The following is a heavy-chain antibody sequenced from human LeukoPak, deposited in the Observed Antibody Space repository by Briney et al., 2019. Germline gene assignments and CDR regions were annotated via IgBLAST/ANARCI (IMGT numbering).Heavy chain of an antibody. J-gene: IGHJ6*03. CDR2: IDHSGNT. CDR1: GGPFSGYY. CDR3: ARGRGSRDCDRLRGCYYYYKDV. V-gene: IGHV4-34*01. D-gene: IGHD2-21*01. Sequence: SETLSLTCAVYGGPFSGYYWSWIRQPPGKGLEWIGEIDHSGNTNYNPSLESRVTLSVDTSKNQFSLKLSSVTSAETALYYCARGRGSRDCDRLRGCYYYYKDVWGKGTTVTVSS.